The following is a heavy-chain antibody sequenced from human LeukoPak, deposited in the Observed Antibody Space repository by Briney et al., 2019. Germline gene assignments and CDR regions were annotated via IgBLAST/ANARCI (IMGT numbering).Heavy chain of an antibody. Sequence: GESLKISCKGSGYSFSNYWIGWVRQMPGKGLEWMGIIYPGDSDTRYSPSFQGQVTISADKSISTAYLQWSSLKASDTAMYYCARLYDSSGYYLAYWGQGTLVTVSS. J-gene: IGHJ4*02. CDR3: ARLYDSSGYYLAY. CDR1: GYSFSNYW. D-gene: IGHD3-22*01. V-gene: IGHV5-51*01. CDR2: IYPGDSDT.